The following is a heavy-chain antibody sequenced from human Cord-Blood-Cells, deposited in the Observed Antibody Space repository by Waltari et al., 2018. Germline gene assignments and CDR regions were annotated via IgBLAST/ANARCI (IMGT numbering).Heavy chain of an antibody. D-gene: IGHD3-22*01. V-gene: IGHV3-23*01. J-gene: IGHJ3*02. Sequence: EVQLLESGGGLVQPGGSLRLSCAASGFTFSSYAMSWVRQAPGKGLEWVSAISGSGGSTYYADSGKGRFTISRDNSKNTRYLQMNSLRAEDTAVYYCAKEGGFGTMIVVANDAFDIWGQGTMVTVSS. CDR2: ISGSGGST. CDR1: GFTFSSYA. CDR3: AKEGGFGTMIVVANDAFDI.